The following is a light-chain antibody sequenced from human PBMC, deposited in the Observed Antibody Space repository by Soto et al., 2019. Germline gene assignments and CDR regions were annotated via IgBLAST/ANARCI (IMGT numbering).Light chain of an antibody. CDR1: SSDVGGYNY. V-gene: IGLV2-14*01. CDR2: DVS. CDR3: NSYTTSNTRQIV. Sequence: QSLLHQPSSWSGAPGQSITLSCPGTSSDVGGYNYVSWYQQHPGKAPKFMIYDVSNRPSGVSTRFSGSKSGNTASLTISGLQAEEEADYYCNSYTTSNTRQIVFGTGTKVTVL. J-gene: IGLJ1*01.